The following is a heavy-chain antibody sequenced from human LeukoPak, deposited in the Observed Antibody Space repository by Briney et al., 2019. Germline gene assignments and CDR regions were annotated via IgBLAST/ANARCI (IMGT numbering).Heavy chain of an antibody. J-gene: IGHJ5*02. CDR1: GFTFNSYA. Sequence: GGSLRLSCATSGFTFNSYAMSWVRQAPGKGLEWVSAISASGGTTYYADSVKGRFTNSRDNSENTLFLQMNSLRAEDMAVYYCAKEPREYCSSTSCPNWFDLWGQGTLVTVSP. V-gene: IGHV3-23*01. D-gene: IGHD2-2*01. CDR2: ISASGGTT. CDR3: AKEPREYCSSTSCPNWFDL.